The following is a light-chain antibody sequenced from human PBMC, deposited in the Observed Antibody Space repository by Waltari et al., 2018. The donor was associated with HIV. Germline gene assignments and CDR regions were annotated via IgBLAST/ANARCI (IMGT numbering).Light chain of an antibody. Sequence: IVMTQSPDSLAVSQGERATFPCNSSLSVLYRSNCKNYLAWYQQKPGQSPRLLIYWASTRESGVPDRFSGSGSGTHFTLTTNNLQAEDVAVYYCQQYFSTLYTFGPGTNLEIK. CDR1: LSVLYRSNCKNY. CDR3: QQYFSTLYT. V-gene: IGKV4-1*01. CDR2: WAS. J-gene: IGKJ2*01.